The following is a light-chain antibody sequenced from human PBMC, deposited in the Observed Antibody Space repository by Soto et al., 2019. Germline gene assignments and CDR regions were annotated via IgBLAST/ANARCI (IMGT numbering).Light chain of an antibody. Sequence: EILMTQSPATLSVSQGERATLSCRASQSVSSNLAWYQQKPGKAPRLLIVSTSRTTSGVTARFSGSGSGTDFTLTIIILQAEDSAFYSSEDYKSLPHAFGEGTKVDIK. CDR3: EDYKSLPHA. V-gene: IGKV3D-15*03. CDR1: QSVSSN. CDR2: STS. J-gene: IGKJ1*01.